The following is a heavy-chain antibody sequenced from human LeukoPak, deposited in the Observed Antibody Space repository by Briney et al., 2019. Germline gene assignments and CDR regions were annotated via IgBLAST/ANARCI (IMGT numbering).Heavy chain of an antibody. Sequence: SETLSLTCTVSGGSISSSSYYWGWIRQPPGKGLEWIGSIYYSGNTYYNPSLRSRVTISVDTSENQFSLKLSSVSAADTAVYYCARKGYCSSTSCYNFDYWGQGTLVTVSS. CDR2: IYYSGNT. V-gene: IGHV4-39*01. J-gene: IGHJ4*02. D-gene: IGHD2-2*01. CDR3: ARKGYCSSTSCYNFDY. CDR1: GGSISSSSYY.